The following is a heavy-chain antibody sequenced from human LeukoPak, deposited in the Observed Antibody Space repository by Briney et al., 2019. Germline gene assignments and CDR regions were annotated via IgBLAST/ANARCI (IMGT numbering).Heavy chain of an antibody. CDR1: GYSFTTYY. J-gene: IGHJ6*03. D-gene: IGHD2-2*01. V-gene: IGHV5-51*01. CDR2: IYPGDSDT. CDR3: ERLLGYCGSTSYPYYMDV. Sequence: GESLKISCKGSGYSFTTYYIGWVRQMPGKGLEWMGIIYPGDSDTRYSPSVQGQVTISADKSISTAYLQWSSLKASDTAMYYCERLLGYCGSTSYPYYMDVWGKGTTVTVSS.